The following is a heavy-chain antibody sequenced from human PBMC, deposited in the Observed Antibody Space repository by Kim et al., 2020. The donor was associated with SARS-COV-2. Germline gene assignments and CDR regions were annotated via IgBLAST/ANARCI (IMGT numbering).Heavy chain of an antibody. CDR3: ARDNLGYFDP. Sequence: GGSLRLSCAASGFAFSGHWMHWVRQDPGKGLMWVSGIYNDGSSTKYMDSVKGRFTISRDNAKNTVYLQMNSLRVEDTAVYFCARDNLGYFDPWGQGTLVTVSS. CDR1: GFAFSGHW. J-gene: IGHJ4*02. V-gene: IGHV3-74*01. CDR2: IYNDGSST. D-gene: IGHD7-27*01.